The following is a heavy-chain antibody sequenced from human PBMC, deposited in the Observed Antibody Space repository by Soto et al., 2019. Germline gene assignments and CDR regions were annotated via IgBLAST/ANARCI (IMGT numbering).Heavy chain of an antibody. CDR1: GYTFTGYY. J-gene: IGHJ5*01. Sequence: ASVKVSCKASGYTFTGYYMHWVRQAPGQGLEWMGWINPNTGGTKYEQKFQGRVTMPRETSISTAYMELTRLTSDDTAMYYCAKSPSSSSLGGFDFWGQGTLVTVYS. D-gene: IGHD6-6*01. CDR3: AKSPSSSSLGGFDF. V-gene: IGHV1-2*02. CDR2: INPNTGGT.